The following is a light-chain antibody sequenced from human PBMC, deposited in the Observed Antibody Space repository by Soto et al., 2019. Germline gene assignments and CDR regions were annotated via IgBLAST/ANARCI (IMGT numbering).Light chain of an antibody. CDR2: EVS. CDR3: CSYAGSSTSLVV. J-gene: IGLJ2*01. V-gene: IGLV2-23*02. Sequence: QSALTQPASVSGSPVQSITISCTGTSSDVGSYNLVSWYQQHPGKAPKLMIYEVSKRPSGVSNRFSGSKSGNTASLTISGLQAEDEADYYCCSYAGSSTSLVVFGGGTKLTVL. CDR1: SSDVGSYNL.